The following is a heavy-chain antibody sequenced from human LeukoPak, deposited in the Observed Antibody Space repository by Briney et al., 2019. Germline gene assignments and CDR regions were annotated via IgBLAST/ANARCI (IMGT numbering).Heavy chain of an antibody. CDR2: IYSGGRT. CDR3: ASIRYYYYGMDV. D-gene: IGHD2-2*02. CDR1: GFTVSSNY. J-gene: IGHJ6*02. Sequence: GGSLRLSCAASGFTVSSNYMSWVRQAPGKGLEWVSVIYSGGRTYYADSVKGRFTISRENSKNTLYLQMNSLRGEDTAVYYCASIRYYYYGMDVWGQGTTVTVSS. V-gene: IGHV3-53*01.